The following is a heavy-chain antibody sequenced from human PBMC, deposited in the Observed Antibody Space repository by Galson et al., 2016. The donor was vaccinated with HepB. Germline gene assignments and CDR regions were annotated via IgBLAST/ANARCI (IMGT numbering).Heavy chain of an antibody. CDR1: GGSISGYY. V-gene: IGHV4-59*01. D-gene: IGHD2/OR15-2a*01. J-gene: IGHJ5*02. CDR3: ASLHSHFLEEFDP. Sequence: SETLSLTCTVSGGSISGYYWSWIRQPPGQGLEWIGYIHYTGSTRYNPSLKGRVTIPVDTSNNQFSLKLSSVTAADTAVYYCASLHSHFLEEFDPGGQGTLVTVSS. CDR2: IHYTGST.